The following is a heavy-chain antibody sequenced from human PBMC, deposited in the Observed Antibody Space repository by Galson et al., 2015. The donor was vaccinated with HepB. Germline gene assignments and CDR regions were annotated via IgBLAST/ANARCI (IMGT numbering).Heavy chain of an antibody. Sequence: SLRLSCAASGFTFSSYAMHWVRQAPGKGLEWVAVISYDGSNKYYADSVKGRFTISRDNSKNTLYLQMNSLRAEDTAVYYCARDKTQTGDGDVDYWGQGTLVTVSS. V-gene: IGHV3-30*04. J-gene: IGHJ4*02. CDR2: ISYDGSNK. CDR3: ARDKTQTGDGDVDY. D-gene: IGHD7-27*01. CDR1: GFTFSSYA.